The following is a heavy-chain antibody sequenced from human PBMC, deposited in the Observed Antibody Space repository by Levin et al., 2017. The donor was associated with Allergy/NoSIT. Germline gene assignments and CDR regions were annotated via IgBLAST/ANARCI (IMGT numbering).Heavy chain of an antibody. CDR3: VRGFKDDDYLFDL. CDR2: FSGSASKT. Sequence: GGSLRLSCVVSGFTFSNYAMSWVRQPPGKGLEWVSAFSGSASKTNYADSVKGRFTISRDDSKTTLYLQMTGLRADDTALYYCVRGFKDDDYLFDLWGRGTLVTVSS. CDR1: GFTFSNYA. J-gene: IGHJ2*01. V-gene: IGHV3-23*01. D-gene: IGHD4-17*01.